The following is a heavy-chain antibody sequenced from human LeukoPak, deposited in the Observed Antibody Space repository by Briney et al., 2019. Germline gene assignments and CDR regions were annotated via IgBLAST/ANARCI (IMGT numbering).Heavy chain of an antibody. Sequence: SETLSLTCTVPGGSISSYYWSWIRQPAGKGLEWIGRIYTSGSTNYNPSLKSRVTMSVDTSKNQFSLKLSSVTAADTAVYYCARQDSSGWYEGALFDYWGQGTLVTVSS. CDR1: GGSISSYY. V-gene: IGHV4-4*07. CDR2: IYTSGST. CDR3: ARQDSSGWYEGALFDY. D-gene: IGHD6-19*01. J-gene: IGHJ4*02.